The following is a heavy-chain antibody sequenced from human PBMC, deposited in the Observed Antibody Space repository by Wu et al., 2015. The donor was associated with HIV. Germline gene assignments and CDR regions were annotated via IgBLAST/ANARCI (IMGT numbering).Heavy chain of an antibody. CDR3: ARVYSSTWYDFFDS. D-gene: IGHD2-2*01. J-gene: IGHJ4*02. V-gene: IGHV1-69*01. CDR2: ILPLFDIT. Sequence: QVQLVQSGAEVKKPGASVKVSCKASGYTFTAFYLHWVRQAPGQGLEWMGGILPLFDITQYAQKFRDRVTITTDESTSTTYLELSSLRSEDTAIYFCARVYSSTWYDFFDSWGQGTLVTVSS. CDR1: GYTFTAFY.